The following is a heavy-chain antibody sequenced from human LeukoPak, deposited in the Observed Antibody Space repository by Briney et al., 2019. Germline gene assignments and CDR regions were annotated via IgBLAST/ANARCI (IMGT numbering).Heavy chain of an antibody. CDR3: AKEYCSRTSCPTPGVNYYYYGMDV. J-gene: IGHJ6*02. V-gene: IGHV3-23*01. Sequence: PGGSLRLSCAASGFTFSSYAMSWVRQAPGKGLEWVSAISGSGGSTYYADSVKGRFTISRDNSKNTLYLQMNSLRAEDTAVYYCAKEYCSRTSCPTPGVNYYYYGMDVWGQGTTVTVSS. CDR1: GFTFSSYA. D-gene: IGHD2-2*01. CDR2: ISGSGGST.